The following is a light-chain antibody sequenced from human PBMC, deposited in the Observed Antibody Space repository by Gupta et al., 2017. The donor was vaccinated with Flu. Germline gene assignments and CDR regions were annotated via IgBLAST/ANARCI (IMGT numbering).Light chain of an antibody. V-gene: IGKV2-30*01. CDR2: KVS. CDR1: QSLVYTDGNTY. CDR3: RQGTHWPT. Sequence: DVVVTQSPLSLPVTLGQPASISCRSSQSLVYTDGNTYLSWFHQRPGQSPRRLIYKVSNRDPGVTDRFSGSGSGNDFTLKISRVEAEDVGMYYCRQGTHWPTFGQGTKVEIK. J-gene: IGKJ1*01.